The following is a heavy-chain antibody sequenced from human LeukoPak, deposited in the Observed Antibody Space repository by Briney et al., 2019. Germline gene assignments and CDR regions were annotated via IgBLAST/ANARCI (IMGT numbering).Heavy chain of an antibody. J-gene: IGHJ6*02. CDR1: GGSISSYY. Sequence: PSETLSLTCTVSGGSISSYYCSWIRQPPGKGLEWIGYIYYCGSPNYNPSLKSRVTISVDTSKNQVSLKLSSVTAADTAVYYCARTHYYYGMDVWGQGTTVTVSS. CDR3: ARTHYYYGMDV. V-gene: IGHV4-59*01. CDR2: IYYCGSP.